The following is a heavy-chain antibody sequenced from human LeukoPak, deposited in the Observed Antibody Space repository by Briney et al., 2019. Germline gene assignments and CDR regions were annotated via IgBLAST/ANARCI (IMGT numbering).Heavy chain of an antibody. J-gene: IGHJ6*02. D-gene: IGHD4-17*01. CDR3: AKSTYGGNYYYYGMDV. CDR2: IYSGGST. CDR1: GFTVSSNY. Sequence: GGSLRLSCAASGFTVSSNYMSWVRQAPGKGLEWVSVIYSGGSTYYADSVKGRFTISRDNSKNTLYLQMNSLRAEDTAVYYCAKSTYGGNYYYYGMDVWGQGTTVTVSS. V-gene: IGHV3-53*01.